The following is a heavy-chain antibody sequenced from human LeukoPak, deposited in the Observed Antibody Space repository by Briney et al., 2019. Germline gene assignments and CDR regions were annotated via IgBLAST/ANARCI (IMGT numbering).Heavy chain of an antibody. Sequence: SGPTLVKPTQTLTLTCTFSGFSLTASGVGVGWIRQPPGKALEWLALIYWNDDRRYSPSLKSRLTITKDTSKNQVVLTMTNMDPVDTATYHCAHAYIWNYFDYWGQGTLVPVSS. CDR3: AHAYIWNYFDY. V-gene: IGHV2-5*01. CDR1: GFSLTASGVG. J-gene: IGHJ4*02. D-gene: IGHD1-20*01. CDR2: IYWNDDR.